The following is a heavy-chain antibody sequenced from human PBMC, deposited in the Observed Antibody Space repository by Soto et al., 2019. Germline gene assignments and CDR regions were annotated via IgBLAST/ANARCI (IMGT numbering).Heavy chain of an antibody. CDR1: GFTFSSYW. J-gene: IGHJ6*03. CDR2: INSDGSST. D-gene: IGHD2-15*01. CDR3: ARPPVVVAAPDHYYYYMDV. Sequence: EVQLVESGGGLVQPGGSLRLSCAASGFTFSSYWTHWVRQAPGKGLVWVSRINSDGSSTSYADSVKGRFTISRDNAKNTLYLQMNSLRAEDTAVYYCARPPVVVAAPDHYYYYMDVWGKGTTVTVSS. V-gene: IGHV3-74*01.